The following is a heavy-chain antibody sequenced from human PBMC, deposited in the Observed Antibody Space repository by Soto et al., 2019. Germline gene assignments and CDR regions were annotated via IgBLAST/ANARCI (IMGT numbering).Heavy chain of an antibody. CDR3: AREPDIVVVPAAMQGENYYYYMDV. D-gene: IGHD2-2*01. CDR1: GFTFSSYS. J-gene: IGHJ6*03. Sequence: PGGSLRLSCASSGFTFSSYSMNWVRQATGKGLEWVSSISSSSSYIYYADSVKGRFTISRDNAKNSLYLQMNSLRAEDTAVYYCAREPDIVVVPAAMQGENYYYYMDVWGKGTTVTVSS. V-gene: IGHV3-21*01. CDR2: ISSSSSYI.